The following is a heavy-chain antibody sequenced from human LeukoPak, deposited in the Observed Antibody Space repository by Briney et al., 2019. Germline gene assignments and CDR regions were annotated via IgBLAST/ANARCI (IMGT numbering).Heavy chain of an antibody. D-gene: IGHD6-6*01. CDR1: GFTFSSYR. J-gene: IGHJ4*02. Sequence: GGSLRLSCAASGFTFSSYRMSWVRQAPGKGLEWVANIKQDGSEKYYVDSVKGRFTISRDNAKNSLYLQMNSLRAEDTAVYYCARDYRSSSEYFDYWGQGTLVTVSS. CDR2: IKQDGSEK. V-gene: IGHV3-7*01. CDR3: ARDYRSSSEYFDY.